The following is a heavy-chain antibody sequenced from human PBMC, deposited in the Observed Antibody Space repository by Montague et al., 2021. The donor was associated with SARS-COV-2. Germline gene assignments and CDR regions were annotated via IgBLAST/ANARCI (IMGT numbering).Heavy chain of an antibody. Sequence: SETLSLTCTVSGGSISSSSYYWGWIRQPPGKGLEWIGSIYYSGSTXYNPSLKSRVTISVDMSKNQFSLKLSSVTAADTAVYYCARVGRQQLVRLSGMDVWGQGTTVTVSS. CDR2: IYYSGST. J-gene: IGHJ6*02. CDR1: GGSISSSSYY. V-gene: IGHV4-39*07. CDR3: ARVGRQQLVRLSGMDV. D-gene: IGHD6-13*01.